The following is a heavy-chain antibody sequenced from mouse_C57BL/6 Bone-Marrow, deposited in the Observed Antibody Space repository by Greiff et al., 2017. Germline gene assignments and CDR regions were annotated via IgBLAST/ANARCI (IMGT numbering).Heavy chain of an antibody. CDR1: GYTFTSYT. D-gene: IGHD1-1*01. J-gene: IGHJ4*01. CDR2: INPSSGYT. Sequence: VQLQQSGAELARPGASVKMSCKASGYTFTSYTMHWVKQRPGQGLEWIGYINPSSGYTKYNQKFKDKATLTADKYSSTASMQLSSLTSEDSAVYYCARDYYGSSYAMDYWGQGTSVTVSS. CDR3: ARDYYGSSYAMDY. V-gene: IGHV1-4*01.